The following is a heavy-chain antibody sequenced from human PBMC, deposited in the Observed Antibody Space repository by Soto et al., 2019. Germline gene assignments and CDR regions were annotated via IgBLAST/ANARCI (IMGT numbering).Heavy chain of an antibody. CDR3: ARGVYGYTDFYFDY. D-gene: IGHD3-16*02. Sequence: SETLSLTCAVSGGSISSGGYSWSWIRQPPGKGLEWIGYIYHSGSTYYNPSLKSRVTISVDRSKNQFSLKLSSVTAADTAVYYCARGVYGYTDFYFDYWGQGTLVTVSS. V-gene: IGHV4-30-2*01. CDR1: GGSISSGGYS. J-gene: IGHJ4*02. CDR2: IYHSGST.